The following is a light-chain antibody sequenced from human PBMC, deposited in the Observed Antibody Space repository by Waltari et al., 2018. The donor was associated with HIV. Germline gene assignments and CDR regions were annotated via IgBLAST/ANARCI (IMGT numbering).Light chain of an antibody. CDR2: GNS. J-gene: IGLJ1*01. CDR1: SSNIGAGYD. CDR3: QSYDSSLSGPRV. V-gene: IGLV1-40*01. Sequence: QSVLTQPPSVSAAPGQRVTIPCTGSSSNIGAGYDVHSYQQPPGTAPKLLIYGNSNRPSGVPDRFSGSKSGTSASLAITGLQAEDEADYYCQSYDSSLSGPRVFGTGTKVTVL.